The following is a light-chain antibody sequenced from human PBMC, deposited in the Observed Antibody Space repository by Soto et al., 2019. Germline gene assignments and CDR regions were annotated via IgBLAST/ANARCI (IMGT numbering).Light chain of an antibody. V-gene: IGKV1-5*01. Sequence: DIQLTQIPSTLSASIGDRLTITCRASQSLSGWLAWYQQTPGKAPKLLISDAFRLESGVPSRFRGSGSGTEFSLTISNLQPGDSATFYCQQYASYPWTFGRGTKV. J-gene: IGKJ1*01. CDR3: QQYASYPWT. CDR1: QSLSGW. CDR2: DAF.